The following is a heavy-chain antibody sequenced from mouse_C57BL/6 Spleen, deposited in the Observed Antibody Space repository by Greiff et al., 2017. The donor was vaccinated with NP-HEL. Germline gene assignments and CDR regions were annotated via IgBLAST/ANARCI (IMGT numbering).Heavy chain of an antibody. CDR1: GFTFSDAW. CDR2: IRNKANNHAT. Sequence: EVKVVESGGGLVQPGGSMKLSCAASGFTFSDAWMDWVRQSPEKGLEWDAEIRNKANNHATYYAESVKGRFTISRDDSKSSVYLQMNSLRAEDTGIYYCTRDYFDYWGQGTTLTVSS. CDR3: TRDYFDY. J-gene: IGHJ2*01. V-gene: IGHV6-6*01.